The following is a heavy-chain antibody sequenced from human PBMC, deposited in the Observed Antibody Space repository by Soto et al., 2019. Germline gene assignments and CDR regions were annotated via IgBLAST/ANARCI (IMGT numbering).Heavy chain of an antibody. CDR3: ARGVGATDHYYYGMDV. J-gene: IGHJ6*02. V-gene: IGHV4-30-2*01. CDR1: GGSISSGGYS. Sequence: QLQLQESGSGLVKPSETLSLTCAVSGGSISSGGYSWSWIRQPPGKGLEWIGYIYHSGSTYYNPSFKSRVTISVDRSKNQFSLNLSSVTAADTAVYYCARGVGATDHYYYGMDVWGQGTTVSVSS. D-gene: IGHD1-26*01. CDR2: IYHSGST.